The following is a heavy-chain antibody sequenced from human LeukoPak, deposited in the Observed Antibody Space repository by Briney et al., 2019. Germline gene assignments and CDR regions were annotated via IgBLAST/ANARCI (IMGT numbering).Heavy chain of an antibody. CDR3: AKAQRLVLGLADGYYFDC. CDR1: GFTFSSYA. V-gene: IGHV3-23*01. J-gene: IGHJ4*02. D-gene: IGHD6-19*01. Sequence: GGSLRLSCAASGFTFSSYAMSWVRQAPGKGLEWVSAISGSGGSTYYADSVKGRFTISRDNSKNTLYLQMNSLRAEDTAVYYCAKAQRLVLGLADGYYFDCWGQGTLVTVSS. CDR2: ISGSGGST.